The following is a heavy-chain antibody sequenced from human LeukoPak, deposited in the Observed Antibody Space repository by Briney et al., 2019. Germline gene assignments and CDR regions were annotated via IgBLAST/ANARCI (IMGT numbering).Heavy chain of an antibody. Sequence: GGSLRLSCAASGFTFDDYGMSWVRQAPGKGLEWVSGINWNGGSTGYADSVKGRFTISRDNAKNSLYLQMNSLRAEDTALYYCARQGGDFYYYYYYMDVWGKGTTVTVSS. J-gene: IGHJ6*03. V-gene: IGHV3-20*04. D-gene: IGHD2-21*02. CDR3: ARQGGDFYYYYYYMDV. CDR1: GFTFDDYG. CDR2: INWNGGST.